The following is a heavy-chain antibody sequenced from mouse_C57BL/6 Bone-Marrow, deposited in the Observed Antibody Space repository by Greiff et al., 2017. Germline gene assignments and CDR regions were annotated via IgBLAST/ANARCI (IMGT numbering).Heavy chain of an antibody. CDR3: ARPYYSNYWYFDV. J-gene: IGHJ1*03. CDR1: GYTFTSYW. V-gene: IGHV1-55*01. Sequence: VQLQQPGAELVKPGASVKMSCKASGYTFTSYWITWVKQRPGQGLDWIGDIYPGGGSTNYTEKFKSKATLTVDTSSSTAYMQLSSLTSEDSAVYYCARPYYSNYWYFDVWGTGTTVTVSS. CDR2: IYPGGGST. D-gene: IGHD2-5*01.